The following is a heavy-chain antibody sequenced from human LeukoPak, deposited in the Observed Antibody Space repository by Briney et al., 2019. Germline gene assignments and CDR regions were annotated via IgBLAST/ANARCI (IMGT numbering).Heavy chain of an antibody. CDR2: IKQDGSEK. CDR1: GFTFRSYW. D-gene: IGHD3-9*01. V-gene: IGHV3-7*01. CDR3: ARRYFDWFLGAGGSLDI. J-gene: IGHJ3*02. Sequence: GSLRLSCAGSGFTFRSYWMHWVRQAPGKGLEWVANIKQDGSEKYYVDSVKGRFTISRDNANDSVYLQMNSLRAEDTAVYYCARRYFDWFLGAGGSLDIWGQGTMVTVSS.